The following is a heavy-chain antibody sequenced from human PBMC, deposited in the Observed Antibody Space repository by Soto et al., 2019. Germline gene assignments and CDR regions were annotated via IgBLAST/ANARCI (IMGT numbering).Heavy chain of an antibody. CDR2: ISGSGGST. D-gene: IGHD3-22*01. J-gene: IGHJ5*02. V-gene: IGHV3-23*01. CDR3: AKDCKSASDTNYYDSSGYYPSWFVP. CDR1: GFTFSSYA. Sequence: LRVSCAASGFTFSSYAMSWVRQAPGKGLECGSAISGSGGSTYYADSVKGRFTISRDNSKNTLYLQMNSLRAEDTAVYYCAKDCKSASDTNYYDSSGYYPSWFVPCGQGTLVTVSS.